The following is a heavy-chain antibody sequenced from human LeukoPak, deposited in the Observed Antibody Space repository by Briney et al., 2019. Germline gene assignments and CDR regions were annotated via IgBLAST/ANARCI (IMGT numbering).Heavy chain of an antibody. CDR3: ARDKDSSSSLDY. D-gene: IGHD3-22*01. V-gene: IGHV3-21*01. CDR2: FNSSSYYI. J-gene: IGHJ4*02. Sequence: GGSLRLSCEASGFTFSTYSMNWVRQAPGKGLEWVSSFNSSSYYIYYADSVKGRFTISRDNAKNSLYLQMSSLRAEDTAVYYCARDKDSSSSLDYWGQGTLVTVSS. CDR1: GFTFSTYS.